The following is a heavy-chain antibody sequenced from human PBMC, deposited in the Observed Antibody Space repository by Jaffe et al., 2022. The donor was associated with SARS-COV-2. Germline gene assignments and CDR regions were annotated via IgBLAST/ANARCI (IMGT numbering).Heavy chain of an antibody. V-gene: IGHV1-3*01. CDR2: INAGNGNT. CDR1: GYTFTSYA. CDR3: ARDRIAAAGTLGWFDP. J-gene: IGHJ5*02. D-gene: IGHD6-13*01. Sequence: QVQLVQSGAEVKKPGASVKVSCKASGYTFTSYAMHWVRQAPGQRLEWMGWINAGNGNTKYSQKFQGRVTITRDTSASTAYMELSSLRSEDTAVYYCARDRIAAAGTLGWFDPWGQGTLVTVSS.